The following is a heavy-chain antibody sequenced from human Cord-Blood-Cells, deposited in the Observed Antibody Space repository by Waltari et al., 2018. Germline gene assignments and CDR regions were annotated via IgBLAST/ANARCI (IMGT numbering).Heavy chain of an antibody. Sequence: QVQLQESGPGLVKPSETLSLTCTVSGYSISSGYYWGWIRQPPGKGLEWIGSIYHSGSPYYNPSLKSRVTISVDTSKNQFSLKLSSVTAADTAVYYCARDEYCSSTSCYHDAFDIWGQGTMVTVSS. V-gene: IGHV4-38-2*02. CDR2: IYHSGSP. CDR1: GYSISSGYY. D-gene: IGHD2-2*01. J-gene: IGHJ3*02. CDR3: ARDEYCSSTSCYHDAFDI.